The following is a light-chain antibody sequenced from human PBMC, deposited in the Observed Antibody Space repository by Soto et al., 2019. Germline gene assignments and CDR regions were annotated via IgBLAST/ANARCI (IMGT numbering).Light chain of an antibody. CDR1: QTIMTY. Sequence: DIQMTQSPSSLSASVGDEVTITCRASQTIMTYLNWYQLKPGKAPNLLIYATSNLQSGVPSRFSGSGSGTDFTLTISSLHPEDFATYYCQQTHTFPLTFGPGTKVDI. CDR2: ATS. CDR3: QQTHTFPLT. J-gene: IGKJ3*01. V-gene: IGKV1-39*01.